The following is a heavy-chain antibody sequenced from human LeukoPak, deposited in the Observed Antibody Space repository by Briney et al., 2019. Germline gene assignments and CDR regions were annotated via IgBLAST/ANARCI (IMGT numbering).Heavy chain of an antibody. J-gene: IGHJ4*02. Sequence: PSETLSLTCTVSGGSFSSGSYYWSWIRQPPGKGLEWIGYIYYSGSTNYNPSLKSRVTISVDTSKNRFSLKLSSVTAADTAVYYCAREMATIPGYFDYWGQGTLVTVSS. CDR2: IYYSGST. D-gene: IGHD5-24*01. V-gene: IGHV4-61*01. CDR1: GGSFSSGSYY. CDR3: AREMATIPGYFDY.